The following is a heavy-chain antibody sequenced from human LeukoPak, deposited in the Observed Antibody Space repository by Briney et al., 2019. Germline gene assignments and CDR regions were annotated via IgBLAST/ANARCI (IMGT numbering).Heavy chain of an antibody. CDR3: ASSAPDTDTAMGLGYYFDY. CDR2: INPSGGST. V-gene: IGHV1-46*01. J-gene: IGHJ4*02. D-gene: IGHD5-18*01. CDR1: GYTFTNYF. Sequence: ASVKVSCKASGYTFTNYFMYWVRQAPGQGLEWMGIINPSGGSTNYAQKFQGRVTMTRDMSTSTAYMELSSLRSEDTAVYYCASSAPDTDTAMGLGYYFDYWGQGTLVTVSS.